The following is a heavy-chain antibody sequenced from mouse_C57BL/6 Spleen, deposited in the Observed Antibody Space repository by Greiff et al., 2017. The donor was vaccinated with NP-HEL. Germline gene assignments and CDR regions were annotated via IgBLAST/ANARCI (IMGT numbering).Heavy chain of an antibody. J-gene: IGHJ2*01. V-gene: IGHV1-82*01. D-gene: IGHD3-2*02. CDR2: IYPGDGDT. Sequence: VQLQESGPELVKPGASVKISCKASGYAFSSSWMNWVKQRPGKGLEWIGRIYPGDGDTNYNGKFKGKATLTADKSSSTAYMQLSSLTSEDSAVYFCARERLRLHYFDYWGQGTTLTVSS. CDR3: ARERLRLHYFDY. CDR1: GYAFSSSW.